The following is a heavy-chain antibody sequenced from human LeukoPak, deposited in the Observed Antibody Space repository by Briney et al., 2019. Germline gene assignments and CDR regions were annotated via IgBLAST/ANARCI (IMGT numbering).Heavy chain of an antibody. CDR2: ISYDGSNK. CDR3: AKVDSSGWYPPAFQH. D-gene: IGHD6-19*01. CDR1: GFTFSSYV. Sequence: GGSLRLSCAASGFTFSSYVMHWVRQAPGKGLEWVAVISYDGSNKYYADSVKGRFTISRDNSKNTLYLQMNSLRAEDTAVYYCAKVDSSGWYPPAFQHWGQGTLVTVSS. V-gene: IGHV3-30*18. J-gene: IGHJ1*01.